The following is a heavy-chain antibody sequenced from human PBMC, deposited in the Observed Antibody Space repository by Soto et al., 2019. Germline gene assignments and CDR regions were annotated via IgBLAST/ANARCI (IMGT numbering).Heavy chain of an antibody. CDR2: MNPSGDT. Sequence: ASVKVSXKASGDVSTSFDINWVRQATGQGLEWIGWMNPSGDTGHAQNFQGRVTLSRDTSINTAYMELSSLRSDDTAIYYCARYIFGRGFAVWG. D-gene: IGHD3-9*01. CDR1: GDVSTSFD. CDR3: ARYIFGRGFAV. J-gene: IGHJ3*01. V-gene: IGHV1-8*01.